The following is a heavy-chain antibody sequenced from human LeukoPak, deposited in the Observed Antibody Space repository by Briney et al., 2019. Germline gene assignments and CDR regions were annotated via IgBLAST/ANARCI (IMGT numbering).Heavy chain of an antibody. CDR3: AKLPGRAADY. CDR1: GFTFSSYA. J-gene: IGHJ4*02. V-gene: IGHV3-23*01. CDR2: ISGSGDST. Sequence: GRSLRLSCAASGFTFSSYAMSWVRQAPGKGLEWVSAISGSGDSTYYGDSVKGRFTISRDNSKNTLYLQMNSLRAEDTAVYYCAKLPGRAADYWGQGTLVTVSS.